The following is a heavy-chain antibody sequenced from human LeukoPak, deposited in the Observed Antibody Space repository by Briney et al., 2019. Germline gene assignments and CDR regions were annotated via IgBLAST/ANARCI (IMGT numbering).Heavy chain of an antibody. Sequence: GASVKVSCKASGYSFTSNDISWVRQAPGQGLEWMGWISTYNGNTHYAQKFQGRVTMITDTSTTTAYMELRSLRSDDTAVYYCARGASGSYWGQGTLVTVSS. V-gene: IGHV1-18*01. J-gene: IGHJ4*02. CDR2: ISTYNGNT. CDR1: GYSFTSND. D-gene: IGHD1-26*01. CDR3: ARGASGSY.